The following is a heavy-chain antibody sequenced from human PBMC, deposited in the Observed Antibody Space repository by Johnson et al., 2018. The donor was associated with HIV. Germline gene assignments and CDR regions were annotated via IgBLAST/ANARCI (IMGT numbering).Heavy chain of an antibody. CDR2: ISYDGSNK. Sequence: QMQLVESGGGVVQPGRSLRLSCAASGFTFSSYAMHWVRQAPGKGLEWVAVISYDGSNKYYADSVKGRFTISRDNSKNTLYLQMNSLRAEDTAVHYCARPRRGMATNRDAFDIWGQVTMVTVSS. V-gene: IGHV3-30-3*02. D-gene: IGHD5-24*01. CDR1: GFTFSSYA. J-gene: IGHJ3*02. CDR3: ARPRRGMATNRDAFDI.